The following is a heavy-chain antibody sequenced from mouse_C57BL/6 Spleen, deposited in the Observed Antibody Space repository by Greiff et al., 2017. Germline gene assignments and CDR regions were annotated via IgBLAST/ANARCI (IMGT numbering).Heavy chain of an antibody. D-gene: IGHD4-1*01. V-gene: IGHV5-17*01. CDR1: GFTFSDYG. CDR2: ISSGSSTI. J-gene: IGHJ1*03. CDR3: AREGTGTSWYFDV. Sequence: EVKLMESGGGLVKPGGSLKLSCAASGFTFSDYGMHWVRQAPEKGLEWVAYISSGSSTIYYADTVKGRFPISRANAKHTLFLQMTSLRSEDTAMYYCAREGTGTSWYFDVWGTGTTVTVSS.